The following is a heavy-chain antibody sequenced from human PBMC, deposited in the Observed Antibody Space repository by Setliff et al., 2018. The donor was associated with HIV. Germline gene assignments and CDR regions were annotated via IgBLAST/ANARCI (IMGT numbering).Heavy chain of an antibody. CDR2: INLYKDDT. Sequence: ASVKVSCKASGYTFSSYAITWVRQAPGQGLEWMGSINLYKDDTHYAQKFQDRVTMTADASTNTVYMELRSLRSEDTAVYYCARAQYQLLEPPTYNWFDPWGQGTLVTVSS. CDR1: GYTFSSYA. CDR3: ARAQYQLLEPPTYNWFDP. D-gene: IGHD2-2*01. J-gene: IGHJ5*02. V-gene: IGHV1-18*01.